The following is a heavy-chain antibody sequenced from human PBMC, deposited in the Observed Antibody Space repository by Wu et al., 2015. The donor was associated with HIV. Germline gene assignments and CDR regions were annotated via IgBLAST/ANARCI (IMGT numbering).Heavy chain of an antibody. V-gene: IGHV1-69*12. CDR1: GGTFSSYA. J-gene: IGHJ6*03. CDR2: IIPIFGTA. D-gene: IGHD2-2*01. CDR3: ARVVVPAAHTTYYMDV. Sequence: QVQLVQSGAEVKKPGSSVKVSCKVSGGTFSSYAISWVRQAPGQGLEWMGGIIPIFGTANYAQKFQGRVTITADESTSTAYMELSSLRSEDTAVYYCARVVVPAAHTTYYMDVWGKGTTVTVSS.